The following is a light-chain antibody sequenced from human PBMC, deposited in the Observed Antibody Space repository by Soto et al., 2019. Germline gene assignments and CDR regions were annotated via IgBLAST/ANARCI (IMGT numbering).Light chain of an antibody. CDR1: QSISNW. V-gene: IGKV1-5*03. Sequence: DIQMTQSPSTLSASVGDRVTITCRASQSISNWLAWYQQKPGKAPKLLIYKASSLESGVPSRFSGSGSETEFTLTISSLQPDDFATYYCQQYNVYSTFGGGTKVDIK. CDR2: KAS. J-gene: IGKJ4*01. CDR3: QQYNVYST.